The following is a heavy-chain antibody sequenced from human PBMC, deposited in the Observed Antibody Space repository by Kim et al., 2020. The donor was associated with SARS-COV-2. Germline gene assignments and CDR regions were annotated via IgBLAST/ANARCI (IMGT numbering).Heavy chain of an antibody. D-gene: IGHD3-16*01. V-gene: IGHV4-39*01. CDR2: IYDGGPT. CDR1: GGSIRSSDHY. CDR3: SRRGSPHSNWFEP. Sequence: SETLSLTCTVSGGSIRSSDHYWGWIRQSPGKGLEWIGSIYDGGPTYFNSSLKSRIAISVDTSKNQFSLRMNSVTAADTAVYYCSRRGSPHSNWFEPWGQGTLVTVSS. J-gene: IGHJ5*02.